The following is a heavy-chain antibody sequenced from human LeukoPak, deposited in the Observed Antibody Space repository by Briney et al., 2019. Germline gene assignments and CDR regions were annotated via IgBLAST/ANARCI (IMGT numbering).Heavy chain of an antibody. CDR2: ISPYSGNT. V-gene: IGHV1-18*01. J-gene: IGHJ3*02. CDR1: SYTFTNYD. D-gene: IGHD2-15*01. CDR3: ARPSDRSGGDAFDI. Sequence: ASVKVSCKASSYTFTNYDINWVRQAPGQGLEWMGGISPYSGNTDYAQKLQGRFTMTTDTSTSTPYMELTSLRTDDTAVYYCARPSDRSGGDAFDIWGQGTMVIVSS.